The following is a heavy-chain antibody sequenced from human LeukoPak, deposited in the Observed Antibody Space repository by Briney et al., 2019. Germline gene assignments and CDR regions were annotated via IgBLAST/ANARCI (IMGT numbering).Heavy chain of an antibody. J-gene: IGHJ4*02. D-gene: IGHD2-15*01. CDR2: IIPILGIA. CDR3: ARLGYCSGGSCPW. Sequence: SVKVSCKASGGTFSSYAIGWVRQAPGQGLEWMGRIIPILGIANYAQKFQGRVTITADKSTSTAYMELSSLRSEDTAVYYCARLGYCSGGSCPWWGQGTLVTVSS. CDR1: GGTFSSYA. V-gene: IGHV1-69*04.